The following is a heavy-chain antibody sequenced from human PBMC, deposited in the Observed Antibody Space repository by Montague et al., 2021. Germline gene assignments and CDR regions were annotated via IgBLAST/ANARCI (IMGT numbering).Heavy chain of an antibody. CDR1: GASITSNIYY. J-gene: IGHJ5*02. D-gene: IGHD6-13*01. Sequence: SETLSLTCTVSGASITSNIYYWGWTRQSPGKGLEWIGSIYYSGNSYYQPSLKSRITMAVDTSKNQLSLKLSSVTAADTAVYYCARVFSRWSVEWFGPWGQGALVTVSS. CDR2: IYYSGNS. CDR3: ARVFSRWSVEWFGP. V-gene: IGHV4-39*07.